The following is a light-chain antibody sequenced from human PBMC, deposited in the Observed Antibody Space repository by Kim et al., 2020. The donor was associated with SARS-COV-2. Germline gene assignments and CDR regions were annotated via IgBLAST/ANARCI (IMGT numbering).Light chain of an antibody. V-gene: IGKV3-15*01. CDR1: ESVRST. J-gene: IGKJ3*01. CDR2: GAS. CDR3: QQYNDWPPALT. Sequence: PGVRGKHSCRASESVRSTSSWYQHNPGQAPRLPSYGASTRATGTPARLSGSGSGSEFTLTISSLESEDLEVYYCQQYNDWPPALTCGPGTKGDIK.